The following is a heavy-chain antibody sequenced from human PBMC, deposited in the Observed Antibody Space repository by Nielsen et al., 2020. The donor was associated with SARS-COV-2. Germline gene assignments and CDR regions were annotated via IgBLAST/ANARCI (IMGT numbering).Heavy chain of an antibody. CDR1: GGSFSGYY. J-gene: IGHJ4*02. Sequence: SETLSLTCAVYGGSFSGYYWSWIRQSPGKGLEWIGEINHSGSTNYNPSLKSRVTISVDTSKNQFSLKLSSVTAADTAVYCCARGPPVDYYDNSGYYYLDYWGQGTLVTVSS. CDR3: ARGPPVDYYDNSGYYYLDY. D-gene: IGHD3-22*01. V-gene: IGHV4-34*01. CDR2: INHSGST.